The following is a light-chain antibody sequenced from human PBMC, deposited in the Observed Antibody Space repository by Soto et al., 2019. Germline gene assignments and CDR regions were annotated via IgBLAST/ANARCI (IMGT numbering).Light chain of an antibody. Sequence: EIVLTQSPGTLSLSPGERATLSCRASQSVSSNYLAWHQQKPGQAPRLLIYAASSRATGVPGRFSGSGSGTDFTLTISRLEPEDFAVYYCQQYGSSPWTFGQGTKVEIK. V-gene: IGKV3-20*01. CDR1: QSVSSNY. CDR3: QQYGSSPWT. J-gene: IGKJ1*01. CDR2: AAS.